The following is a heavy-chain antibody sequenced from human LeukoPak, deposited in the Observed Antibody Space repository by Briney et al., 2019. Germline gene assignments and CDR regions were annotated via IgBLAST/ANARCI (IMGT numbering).Heavy chain of an antibody. V-gene: IGHV4-34*01. J-gene: IGHJ4*02. D-gene: IGHD6-13*01. CDR1: GGSFSGYY. CDR3: ARIRSSSWYPLDY. Sequence: SETLSLTCAVYGGSFSGYYWSWIRQPPGKGLEWIGEINHSGSTNYNPSLKSRVTISVDTSKNQFSLKLSSVTAADTAVYYCARIRSSSWYPLDYWGQGTLVTVSS. CDR2: INHSGST.